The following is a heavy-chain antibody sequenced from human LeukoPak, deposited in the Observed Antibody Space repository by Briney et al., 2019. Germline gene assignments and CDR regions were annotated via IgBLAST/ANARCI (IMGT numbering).Heavy chain of an antibody. J-gene: IGHJ6*03. CDR3: ANVRCSTTYSKHYYYYMDV. V-gene: IGHV3-23*01. CDR1: GFTFSSYS. D-gene: IGHD2-2*01. Sequence: PGGSLRLSCAASGFTFSSYSMSWVRQAPGKGLEWVSNINSASGTYYADSVKGRCTITRDNSKNTLFLQMNSLTAGDTALYYCANVRCSTTYSKHYYYYMDVWGKGTTVTVSS. CDR2: INSASGT.